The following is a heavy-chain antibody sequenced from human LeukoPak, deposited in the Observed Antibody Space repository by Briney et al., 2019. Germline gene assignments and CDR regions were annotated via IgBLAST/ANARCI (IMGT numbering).Heavy chain of an antibody. CDR3: ARDPMTTEGYYYYYMDV. CDR2: ISSSGSTI. V-gene: IGHV3-48*04. D-gene: IGHD4-11*01. J-gene: IGHJ6*03. CDR1: GITFSSHA. Sequence: HLGGSLRLSCAASGITFSSHAMSWVRQAPGKGLEWVSYISSSGSTIYYADSVKGRFTISRDNAKNSLYLQMNSLRAEDTAVYYCARDPMTTEGYYYYYMDVWGKGTTVTVSS.